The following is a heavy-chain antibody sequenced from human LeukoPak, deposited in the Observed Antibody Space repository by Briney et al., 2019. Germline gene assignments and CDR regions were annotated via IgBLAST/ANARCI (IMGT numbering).Heavy chain of an antibody. D-gene: IGHD5-24*01. Sequence: GESLRLSCAASGFIFSDYTLNWVRQAPGKGLEWVSSISSSSYSIYYADSVRGRFTISRDNAKNSVYLYMNSLRAEDTAVYYCATESNTKARFNYWGQGTLVTVSS. J-gene: IGHJ4*02. CDR1: GFIFSDYT. V-gene: IGHV3-21*01. CDR2: ISSSSYSI. CDR3: ATESNTKARFNY.